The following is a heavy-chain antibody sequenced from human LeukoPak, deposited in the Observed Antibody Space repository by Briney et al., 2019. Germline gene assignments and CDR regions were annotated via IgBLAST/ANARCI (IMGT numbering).Heavy chain of an antibody. V-gene: IGHV3-23*01. CDR2: ISGSGGST. Sequence: GGSLRLSCAASGFTFSLYSMEWVRQAPGKGLEWVSDISGSGGSTYYADSVKGRFTSSRDNSKNTLSLQMNSLRAEDTAVYYCAKDLRYSGSYYSYYFDSWGQGTLVTVSS. CDR1: GFTFSLYS. D-gene: IGHD1-26*01. CDR3: AKDLRYSGSYYSYYFDS. J-gene: IGHJ4*02.